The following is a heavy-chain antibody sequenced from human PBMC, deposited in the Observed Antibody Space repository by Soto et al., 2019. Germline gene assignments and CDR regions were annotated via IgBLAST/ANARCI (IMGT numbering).Heavy chain of an antibody. V-gene: IGHV5-10-1*01. D-gene: IGHD3-3*01. CDR3: ARSLEWGSRPTPYGMDV. CDR2: IDPSDSYT. J-gene: IGHJ6*02. CDR1: GYSFTSYW. Sequence: PGESLKISCKGSGYSFTSYWISWVRQMPGKGLEWMGRIDPSDSYTNYSPSFQGHVTISADKSISTAYLQWSSLKASDTAMYYCARSLEWGSRPTPYGMDVWGQGTAVTVPS.